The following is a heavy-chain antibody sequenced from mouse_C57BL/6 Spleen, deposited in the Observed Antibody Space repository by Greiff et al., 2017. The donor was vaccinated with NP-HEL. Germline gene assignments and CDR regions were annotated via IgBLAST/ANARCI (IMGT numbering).Heavy chain of an antibody. J-gene: IGHJ3*01. CDR2: IDPSDSET. Sequence: VQLQQPGAELVRPGSSVKLSCKASGYTFTSYWMHWVKQRPIQGLEWIGNIDPSDSETHYNQKFKDKATLTVDKSSSTAYMQLSSLTAEYSAVYYCAREGLGEEGFAYWGQGTLVTVSA. D-gene: IGHD3-3*01. V-gene: IGHV1-52*01. CDR3: AREGLGEEGFAY. CDR1: GYTFTSYW.